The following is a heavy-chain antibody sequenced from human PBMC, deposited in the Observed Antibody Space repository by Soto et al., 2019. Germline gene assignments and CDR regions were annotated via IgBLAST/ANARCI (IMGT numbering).Heavy chain of an antibody. CDR3: ARFIHYDSSGVYYYYGMDV. D-gene: IGHD3-22*01. Sequence: GESLKISCKGSGYSFTSYWIGWVRQMPGKGLEWMGIIYPGDSDTRYSPSFQGQVTISADKSISTAYLQWSSLKASDTAMYYCARFIHYDSSGVYYYYGMDVWGQGTTVTVSS. CDR1: GYSFTSYW. J-gene: IGHJ6*02. CDR2: IYPGDSDT. V-gene: IGHV5-51*01.